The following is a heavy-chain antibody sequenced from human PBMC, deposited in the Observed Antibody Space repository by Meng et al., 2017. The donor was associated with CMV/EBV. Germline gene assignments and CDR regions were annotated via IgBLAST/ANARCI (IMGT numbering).Heavy chain of an antibody. V-gene: IGHV3-11*04. CDR3: ARDPAKVVPAAIPYYYCGMDV. D-gene: IGHD2-2*02. CDR2: ISSSGSTI. J-gene: IGHJ6*02. CDR1: GFTFSDYY. Sequence: GESLKISCAASGFTFSDYYLSWIRQAPGKGLEWVSYISSSGSTIYYADSVKGRFTISRDNAKNSLYLQMNSLRAEDTAVYYCARDPAKVVPAAIPYYYCGMDVWGQGTTVTVSS.